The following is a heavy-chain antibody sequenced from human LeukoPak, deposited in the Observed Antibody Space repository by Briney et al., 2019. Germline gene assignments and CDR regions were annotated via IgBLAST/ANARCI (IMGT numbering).Heavy chain of an antibody. V-gene: IGHV1-18*01. J-gene: IGHJ4*02. D-gene: IGHD3-22*01. CDR1: GYTFTSYG. CDR2: ISAYNRNT. Sequence: GASVKVSCKASGYTFTSYGISWVRQAPGQGLEWMGWISAYNRNTNYAQKLQGRVTMTTDTSTSTAYMELRSLRSDDTAVYYCARDVGPGGRYYYDSSGYYFYPSVDYWGQGTLVTASS. CDR3: ARDVGPGGRYYYDSSGYYFYPSVDY.